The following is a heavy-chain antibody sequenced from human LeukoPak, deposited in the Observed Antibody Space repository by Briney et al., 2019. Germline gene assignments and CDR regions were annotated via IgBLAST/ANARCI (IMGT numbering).Heavy chain of an antibody. CDR1: EFTFSGYD. J-gene: IGHJ4*02. D-gene: IGHD1-1*01. V-gene: IGHV3-48*03. Sequence: GGSLRLSCAASEFTFSGYDMHWVRQAPGKGLEWVSCISSSGGIIYYADSVKGRFTISRDHAKNSLYLQMNSLRAGDTAVYYCARNLDVWGQGTLVTVSS. CDR2: ISSSGGII. CDR3: ARNLDV.